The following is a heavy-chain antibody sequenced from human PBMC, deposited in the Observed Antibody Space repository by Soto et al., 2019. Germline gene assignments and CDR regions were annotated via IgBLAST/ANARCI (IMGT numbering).Heavy chain of an antibody. V-gene: IGHV1-2*04. CDR2: INPNSCGT. Sequence: ASVKVSCKASGYTFTGYYMRWVRQAPGQGLEGMGWINPNSCGTNYAKKFKGWVTMTRDMSISTPSLELSRLRFDDTAVYYCASFCSSTSCYAFDYWSQGTLFTVSS. D-gene: IGHD2-2*01. J-gene: IGHJ4*02. CDR1: GYTFTGYY. CDR3: ASFCSSTSCYAFDY.